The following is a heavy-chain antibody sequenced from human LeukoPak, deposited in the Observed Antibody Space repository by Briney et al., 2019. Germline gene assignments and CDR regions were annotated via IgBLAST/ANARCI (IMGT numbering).Heavy chain of an antibody. V-gene: IGHV3-21*01. CDR3: ARSSILEWLPYYYYYMDV. J-gene: IGHJ6*03. Sequence: AGSLRLSCAASGFTFSSYSMNWVRQAPGKGLEWVSSISSSSSDIYYADSVKGRFTISRDNAKNSLYLQMNSLRAEDTAVYYCARSSILEWLPYYYYYMDVWGKGTTVTVSS. CDR2: ISSSSSDI. CDR1: GFTFSSYS. D-gene: IGHD3-3*01.